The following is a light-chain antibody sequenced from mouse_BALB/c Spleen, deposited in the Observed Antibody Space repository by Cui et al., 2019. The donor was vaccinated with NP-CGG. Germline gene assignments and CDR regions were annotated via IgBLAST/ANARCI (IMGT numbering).Light chain of an antibody. CDR2: GTN. Sequence: QAVVTQESALTTSPGETVTLTCRSSIGAVTTSNYANWVQEKPDHLFTGLIGGTNNRTPGVPARFSGSLIGDKAALTITGAQTEDEAIYFCALWHSNHWVFGGGTKLTVL. V-gene: IGLV1*01. CDR1: IGAVTTSNY. CDR3: ALWHSNHWV. J-gene: IGLJ1*01.